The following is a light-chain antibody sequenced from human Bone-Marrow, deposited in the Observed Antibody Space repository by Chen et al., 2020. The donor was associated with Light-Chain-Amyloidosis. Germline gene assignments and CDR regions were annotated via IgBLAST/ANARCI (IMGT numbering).Light chain of an antibody. CDR2: GNS. Sequence: QSVLTQPPSVPGAPGQRVTRSCTGSSSNIGAGYDVHWYQQLPGTAPKLLIYGNSNRPSGVPDRISGSKSGASASLAITGLQAEDEAEYYCQSFDRSLSGWVFGGGTKLTVL. V-gene: IGLV1-40*01. CDR3: QSFDRSLSGWV. CDR1: SSNIGAGYD. J-gene: IGLJ3*02.